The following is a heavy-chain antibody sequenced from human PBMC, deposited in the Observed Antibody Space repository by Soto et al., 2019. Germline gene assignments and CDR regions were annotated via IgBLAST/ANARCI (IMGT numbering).Heavy chain of an antibody. V-gene: IGHV2-26*01. CDR2: IFSNDEK. CDR1: GFSRSNAGMG. CDR3: ARISFYSSSPYVDY. Sequence: SGPTLVNPTETLTLTCSVSGFSRSNAGMGVSWIRQPPGKALEWLAHIFSNDEKSYSTSLKTRLTISKDTSRSQVVLTMTNMDPVDTGTYYCARISFYSSSPYVDYWGQGTLVTVSS. D-gene: IGHD6-6*01. J-gene: IGHJ4*02.